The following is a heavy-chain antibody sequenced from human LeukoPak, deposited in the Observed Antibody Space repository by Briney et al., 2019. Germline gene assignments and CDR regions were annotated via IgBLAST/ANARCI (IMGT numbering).Heavy chain of an antibody. J-gene: IGHJ6*03. D-gene: IGHD6-19*01. CDR3: ARDGAPSSGWLSYYYYMDV. Sequence: GASVKVSCKASGYTFTSYGISWVRQAPGQRLEWMGWISAYNGNTNYAQKLQGRVTMTTDTSTSTANMELRSLRSDDTAVYYCARDGAPSSGWLSYYYYMDVWGKGTTVTVSS. CDR2: ISAYNGNT. V-gene: IGHV1-18*01. CDR1: GYTFTSYG.